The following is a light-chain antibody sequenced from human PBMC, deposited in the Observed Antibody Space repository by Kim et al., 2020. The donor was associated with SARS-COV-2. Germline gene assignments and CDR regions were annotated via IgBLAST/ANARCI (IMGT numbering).Light chain of an antibody. CDR1: SSNIGSNT. Sequence: QSVLTQPPSASETPGQRVTISCSGGSSNIGSNTVNWYQQLPGTAPQLLIYSNSQRPSGVPDRFSGSKSGTSASLAISVLQSEDEAEYYCAAWDDSLSGPVFGGGTQLTVL. J-gene: IGLJ3*02. CDR2: SNS. V-gene: IGLV1-44*01. CDR3: AAWDDSLSGPV.